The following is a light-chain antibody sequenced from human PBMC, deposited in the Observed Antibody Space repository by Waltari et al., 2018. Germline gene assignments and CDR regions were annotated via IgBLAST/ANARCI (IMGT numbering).Light chain of an antibody. CDR2: WAS. V-gene: IGKV4-1*01. CDR3: QQYENFPWT. J-gene: IGKJ1*01. Sequence: DIVMTQSPDSLAVSLGERANINCKSTQSVLYSSNNKNYLAWYQQKPGQPPRLLIYWASIRESGVPDRFSGSGSGTDFTLTISSLQAEDVAVYYCQQYENFPWTFGQGTRVEIK. CDR1: QSVLYSSNNKNY.